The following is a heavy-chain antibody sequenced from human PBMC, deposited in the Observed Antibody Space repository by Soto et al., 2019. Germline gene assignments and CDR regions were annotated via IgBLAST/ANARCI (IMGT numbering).Heavy chain of an antibody. V-gene: IGHV5-10-1*01. CDR2: IDPDDSYT. D-gene: IGHD2-15*01. CDR3: ARLPPPTYCSGSTCSGY. CDR1: GYSFTNYW. J-gene: IGHJ4*02. Sequence: PGESLKISCKGSGYSFTNYWIHWVRQMPGKGLEWMGRIDPDDSYTNYSPSFQGHVTISVDKSISTAYLQWSSLQASDTAIYYCARLPPPTYCSGSTCSGYWGQGTLVTV.